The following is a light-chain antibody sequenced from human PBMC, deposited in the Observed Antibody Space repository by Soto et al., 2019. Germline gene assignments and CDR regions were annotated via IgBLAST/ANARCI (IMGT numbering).Light chain of an antibody. CDR2: GAS. CDR1: QTVSSSY. V-gene: IGKV3-20*01. Sequence: EIVLTQSPGTLSLSPGERATLSCRASQTVSSSYLAWYQQKLGQAPRLLIYGASNRATGIPDWFSGSGSGTDFTLTISRLEPEDFAVYYCQQYGSSPRTFGQGTKVEIK. J-gene: IGKJ1*01. CDR3: QQYGSSPRT.